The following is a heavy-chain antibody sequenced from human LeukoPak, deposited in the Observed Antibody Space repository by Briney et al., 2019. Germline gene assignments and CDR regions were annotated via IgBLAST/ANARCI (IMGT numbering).Heavy chain of an antibody. J-gene: IGHJ4*02. CDR2: MNPNSGNT. CDR3: AKNVKDTGTFDY. D-gene: IGHD5-18*01. Sequence: ASVKVSCKASGYTFTSYDINWVRQATGQGLEWMGWMNPNSGNTGYAQRFQGRVTMTRDTSISTAYMELNSLTSEDTAVYYCAKNVKDTGTFDYWGQGTLVTVSS. V-gene: IGHV1-8*01. CDR1: GYTFTSYD.